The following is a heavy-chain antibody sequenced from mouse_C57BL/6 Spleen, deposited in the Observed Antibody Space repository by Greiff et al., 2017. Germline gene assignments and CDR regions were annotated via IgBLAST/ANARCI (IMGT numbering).Heavy chain of an antibody. CDR1: GFSLTSYG. D-gene: IGHD3-2*02. V-gene: IGHV2-9*01. J-gene: IGHJ3*01. CDR2: IWGGGST. CDR3: AKRKTLAQATWFAY. Sequence: VNVVESGPGLVAPSQSLSITCTVSGFSLTSYGVDWVRQPPGKGLEWLGVIWGGGSTNYNSALMSRLSISKDNSKSQVFLKMNSLQTDDTAMYYCAKRKTLAQATWFAYWGQGTLVTVSA.